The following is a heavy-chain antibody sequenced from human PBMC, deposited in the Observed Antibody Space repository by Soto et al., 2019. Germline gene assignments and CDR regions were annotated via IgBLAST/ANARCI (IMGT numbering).Heavy chain of an antibody. J-gene: IGHJ4*02. D-gene: IGHD6-13*01. CDR3: ARGWSRYSSSWLDY. CDR2: ISSSSSYI. CDR1: GFTFSSYS. V-gene: IGHV3-21*01. Sequence: EVQLVESGGGLVKPGGSLRLSCAASGFTFSSYSMTWVRQAPGKGLEWVSSISSSSSYIYYADSVKGRFTISRDNAKNSLYLQMNSLRAEDTAVYYCARGWSRYSSSWLDYWGQGTLVTVSS.